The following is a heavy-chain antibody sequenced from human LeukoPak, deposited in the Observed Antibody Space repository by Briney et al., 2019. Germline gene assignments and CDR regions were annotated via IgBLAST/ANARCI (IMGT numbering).Heavy chain of an antibody. V-gene: IGHV1-2*02. Sequence: GASVKVSCKASGYTFTGYYMHWVRQAPGQGLEWMGWINPNSGGTNYAQKFQGRVTMTRDTSISTAYMELSRLRSDDTAVYYCARVGMWELLTPNFDYWGQGTLVTVSS. CDR1: GYTFTGYY. J-gene: IGHJ4*02. D-gene: IGHD1-26*01. CDR3: ARVGMWELLTPNFDY. CDR2: INPNSGGT.